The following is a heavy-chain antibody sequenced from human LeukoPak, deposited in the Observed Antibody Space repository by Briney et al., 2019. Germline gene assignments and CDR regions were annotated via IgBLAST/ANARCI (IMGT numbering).Heavy chain of an antibody. CDR3: ARRAGAYSHPYDY. V-gene: IGHV3-23*01. CDR2: ISGSGGST. D-gene: IGHD4/OR15-4a*01. Sequence: GGSLRLSCAASGFTFSNYGMNWVRQAPGKGLEWVSSISGSGGSTYYADSVKGRFTISRDNSKNTLYLQMNSLRAEDTAVYYCARRAGAYSHPYDYWGQGTLVTVSS. J-gene: IGHJ4*02. CDR1: GFTFSNYG.